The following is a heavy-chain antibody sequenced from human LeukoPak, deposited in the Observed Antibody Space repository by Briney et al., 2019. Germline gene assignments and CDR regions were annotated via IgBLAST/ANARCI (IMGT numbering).Heavy chain of an antibody. J-gene: IGHJ5*02. D-gene: IGHD2-2*01. Sequence: PGGSLRLSCAASGFTFSSYAMGWVRQAPGKGLEWVSAISGSGGSTYYADSVKGRFTISRDNSKNTLYLQMNSLRAEDTVVYYCAKVAPLTYCSSTSCPSEWFDPWGQGTLVTVSS. CDR3: AKVAPLTYCSSTSCPSEWFDP. V-gene: IGHV3-23*01. CDR2: ISGSGGST. CDR1: GFTFSSYA.